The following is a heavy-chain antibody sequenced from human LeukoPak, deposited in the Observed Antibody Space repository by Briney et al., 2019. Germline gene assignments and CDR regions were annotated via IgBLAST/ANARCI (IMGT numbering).Heavy chain of an antibody. J-gene: IGHJ4*02. CDR1: GYTFTSYD. Sequence: ASVKVSCKASGYTFTSYDINWVRQATGQGLEWMGWMNPNSGNTGYAQKFQGRVTMTRNTSISTAYMELSSLRSEDTAVYYCATHSSGYYYSSDYWGQGTLVTVSS. CDR3: ATHSSGYYYSSDY. CDR2: MNPNSGNT. V-gene: IGHV1-8*01. D-gene: IGHD3-22*01.